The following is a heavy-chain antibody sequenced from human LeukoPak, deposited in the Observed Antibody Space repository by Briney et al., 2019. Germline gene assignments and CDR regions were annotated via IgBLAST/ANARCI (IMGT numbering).Heavy chain of an antibody. D-gene: IGHD3-10*01. J-gene: IGHJ4*02. CDR1: GYTFTGYY. V-gene: IGHV1-2*02. CDR2: INPNSGGT. CDR3: ASRNYYGSGSYYGPRFFDY. Sequence: AASVKVSCKASGYTFTGYYMHWVRQAPGQGLEWMGWINPNSGGTNYAQKFQGRVTMTRDTSISTAYMELSRLRSDDTAVYYCASRNYYGSGSYYGPRFFDYWGQGTLVTVSS.